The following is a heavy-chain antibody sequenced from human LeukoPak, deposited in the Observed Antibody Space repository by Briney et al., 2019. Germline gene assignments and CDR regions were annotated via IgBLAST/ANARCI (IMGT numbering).Heavy chain of an antibody. J-gene: IGHJ4*02. V-gene: IGHV3-33*01. CDR1: GFIFSSYG. Sequence: SGGSLRLSCAATGFIFSSYGMHWVRQAPGKGLEWVAIIWYDGSNKYYTDSVKGRFTISGDSSKNTLYLQMNSLRAEDTAVYYCARDRVYYFDYWGQGTLVTVSS. CDR3: ARDRVYYFDY. D-gene: IGHD3-3*01. CDR2: IWYDGSNK.